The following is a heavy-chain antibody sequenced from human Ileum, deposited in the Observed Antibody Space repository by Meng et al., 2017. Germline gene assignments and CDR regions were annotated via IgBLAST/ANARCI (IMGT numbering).Heavy chain of an antibody. V-gene: IGHV4-39*01. CDR1: GASISSSDYH. Sequence: QLQESGPGLVKPSETLSLTCTVSGASISSSDYHWGWIRQPPGKGLEWIGSIYYSGNTYYNPSFKSRVAISVDTSKSQFSLKLSSVNAADTAVYYCVRHRKGFYGSEGYFQHWGQGTLVTVSS. CDR3: VRHRKGFYGSEGYFQH. J-gene: IGHJ1*01. D-gene: IGHD3-10*01. CDR2: IYYSGNT.